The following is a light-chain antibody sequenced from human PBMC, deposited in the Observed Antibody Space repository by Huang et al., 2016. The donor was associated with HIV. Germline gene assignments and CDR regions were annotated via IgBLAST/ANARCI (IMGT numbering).Light chain of an antibody. CDR2: GTS. Sequence: VLTQSPGSVSVSLGDRVTVSCRASQSVDSGYLAWYQQKAGQSPRLLVYGTSSRAAGIPGRFSGSGSGTEFTLNISRLEPEDFGVYYCHQYGSSKATFGQGTKVDI. V-gene: IGKV3-20*01. J-gene: IGKJ1*01. CDR3: HQYGSSKAT. CDR1: QSVDSGY.